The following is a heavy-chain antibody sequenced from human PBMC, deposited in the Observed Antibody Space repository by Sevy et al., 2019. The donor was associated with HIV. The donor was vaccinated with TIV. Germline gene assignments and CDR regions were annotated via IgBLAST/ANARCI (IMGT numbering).Heavy chain of an antibody. Sequence: ASVKVSCKASGFTFTSSAVQWVRQARGQRLEWIGWIVVGSGNTNYAQKFQERVTITRDMSTSTAYMELSSLKSEDTAIFYCAITKDYYDSSGYPFDYWGQGTLVTVSS. CDR2: IVVGSGNT. CDR1: GFTFTSSA. V-gene: IGHV1-58*01. J-gene: IGHJ4*02. D-gene: IGHD3-22*01. CDR3: AITKDYYDSSGYPFDY.